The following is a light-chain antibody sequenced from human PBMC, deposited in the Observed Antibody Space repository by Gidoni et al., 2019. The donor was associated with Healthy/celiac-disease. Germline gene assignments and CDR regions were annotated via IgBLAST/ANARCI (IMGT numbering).Light chain of an antibody. V-gene: IGKV1-9*01. CDR3: QQPGIT. Sequence: IQLTQSPSSLSASVGDRVTITCRASQGISSYLAWYQQKPGKAPKLLIYAASTLQSGVPSRFSGSGSGTDFTLTISSLQPEDFATYYCQQPGITFGQGTRLEIK. CDR2: AAS. CDR1: QGISSY. J-gene: IGKJ5*01.